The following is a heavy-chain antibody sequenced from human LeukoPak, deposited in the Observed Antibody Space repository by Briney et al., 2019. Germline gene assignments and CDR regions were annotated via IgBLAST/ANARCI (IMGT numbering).Heavy chain of an antibody. CDR1: GGTFSSYA. CDR3: ARSTAYYYGMDV. CDR2: IIPIFGTA. D-gene: IGHD4-11*01. V-gene: IGHV1-69*13. Sequence: GASVTVSFKASGGTFSSYAISWVRQAPGQGLEWMGGIIPIFGTANYAQKFQGRVTITADESTSTAYMELSSLRSEDTAVYYCARSTAYYYGMDVWGQGTTVTVSS. J-gene: IGHJ6*02.